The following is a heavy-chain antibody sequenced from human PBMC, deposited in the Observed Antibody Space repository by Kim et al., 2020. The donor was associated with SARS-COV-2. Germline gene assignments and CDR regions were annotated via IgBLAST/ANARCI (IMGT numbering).Heavy chain of an antibody. D-gene: IGHD3-10*01. CDR1: GFTFSNAW. Sequence: GGSLRLSCAASGFTFSNAWMSWVRQAPGKGLEWVGRIKSKTDGGTTDYAAPVKGRFTISRDDSKNTLYLQMNSLKTEDTAVYYCTTPVWFPYYYYYGMDVWGQGTTVTVSS. J-gene: IGHJ6*02. V-gene: IGHV3-15*01. CDR3: TTPVWFPYYYYYGMDV. CDR2: IKSKTDGGTT.